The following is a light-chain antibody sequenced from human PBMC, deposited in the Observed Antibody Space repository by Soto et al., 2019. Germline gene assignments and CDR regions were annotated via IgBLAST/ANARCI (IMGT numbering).Light chain of an antibody. CDR2: RTS. J-gene: IGKJ4*01. CDR1: QSISSN. CDR3: QQYNNWPRAT. Sequence: EIVMTQSPATLSVSPGERATLSSGASQSISSNLAWYQQKPGQAPRLLMFRTSSRATGFPARFSGSGSGTEFNLTISSLQSEDFGVYYCQQYNNWPRATFGGGTKVDIK. V-gene: IGKV3-15*01.